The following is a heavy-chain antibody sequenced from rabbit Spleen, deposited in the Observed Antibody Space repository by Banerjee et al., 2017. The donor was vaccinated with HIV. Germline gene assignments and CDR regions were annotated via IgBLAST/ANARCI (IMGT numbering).Heavy chain of an antibody. CDR2: INTATGKG. CDR1: GLSFSDRDV. V-gene: IGHV1S45*01. J-gene: IGHJ4*01. CDR3: ARDLVGAIGWNFNL. D-gene: IGHD5-1*01. Sequence: QELLEESGGGLVKPGGSLTLSCKASGLSFSDRDVMCWVRQAPGKGLEWIACINTATGKGVYANWAKGRFAISKTSSTTVTLQMTSLTDADTATYFCARDLVGAIGWNFNLWGPGTLVTVS.